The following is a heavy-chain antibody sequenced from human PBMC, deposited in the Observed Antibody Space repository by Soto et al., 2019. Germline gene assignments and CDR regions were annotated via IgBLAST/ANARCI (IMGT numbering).Heavy chain of an antibody. CDR1: GFTFSDFA. D-gene: IGHD2-2*03. Sequence: EVQVLESGGGLVQPGGSLRLSCAATGFTFSDFAMSWVRQAPGKGLEWVSRIYGGGNGPHYADSVKGRVTISRDNSKTTLYLQMNSLRAADTAVYYCAKMEGMDPWAYSFDYWGQGTLVTVSS. J-gene: IGHJ4*02. V-gene: IGHV3-23*01. CDR2: IYGGGNGP. CDR3: AKMEGMDPWAYSFDY.